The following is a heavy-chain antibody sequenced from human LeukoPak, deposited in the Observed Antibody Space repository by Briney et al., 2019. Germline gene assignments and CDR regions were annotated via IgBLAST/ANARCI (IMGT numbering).Heavy chain of an antibody. D-gene: IGHD1-26*01. CDR2: IIPILGTA. CDR3: ARDPRGGSLNWFDP. Sequence: SVKVSCKASVGTFSSYAISWVRQAPGQGLEWMGRIIPILGTANYAQKFQGRVTITTDESTSTAYMELSSLRSEDTAVYYCARDPRGGSLNWFDPWGQGTLVTVSS. CDR1: VGTFSSYA. J-gene: IGHJ5*01. V-gene: IGHV1-69*11.